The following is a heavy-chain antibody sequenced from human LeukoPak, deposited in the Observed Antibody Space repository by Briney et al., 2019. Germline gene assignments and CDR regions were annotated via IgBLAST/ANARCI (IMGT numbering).Heavy chain of an antibody. V-gene: IGHV4-30-4*01. CDR1: GGSISSGDYY. CDR2: IYYSGST. Sequence: PSETLSLTCTVSGGSISSGDYYWSWIRQPPGKGLEWIGYIYYSGSTYYNPSLKSRVTISVDTSKNQFSLKLSSVTAADTAVYYCAGGFDSSGYPHDYWGQGTLVTVSS. J-gene: IGHJ4*02. D-gene: IGHD3-22*01. CDR3: AGGFDSSGYPHDY.